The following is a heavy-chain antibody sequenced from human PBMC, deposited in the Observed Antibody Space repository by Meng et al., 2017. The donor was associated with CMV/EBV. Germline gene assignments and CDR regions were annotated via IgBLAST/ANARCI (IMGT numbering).Heavy chain of an antibody. J-gene: IGHJ4*02. Sequence: QPLWPAPRHVDHSEPLSPPCTVSGGSISSYYLSWIRQPAGKGLEWIGRIYTSGSTNYNPSLKSRVTMSVDTSKNQFSLKLSSVTAADTAVYYCAREMPIAAAGCFDYWGQGTLVTVSS. V-gene: IGHV4-4*07. CDR3: AREMPIAAAGCFDY. D-gene: IGHD6-13*01. CDR1: GGSISSYY. CDR2: IYTSGST.